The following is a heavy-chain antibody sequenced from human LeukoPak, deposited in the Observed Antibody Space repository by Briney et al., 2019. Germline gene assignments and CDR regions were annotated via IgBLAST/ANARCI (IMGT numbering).Heavy chain of an antibody. CDR3: ARHRVEYYDGSGYFTALFDY. J-gene: IGHJ4*02. Sequence: PSETLSLTCTVSGGSISSYYWSWIRQPPGKGLEWIGYIYYNGSTNYNPSLKSRVTISVDTSKNHFSLKLSSVTAADTAVYYCARHRVEYYDGSGYFTALFDYWGQGTLVTVSS. V-gene: IGHV4-59*01. CDR2: IYYNGST. D-gene: IGHD3-22*01. CDR1: GGSISSYY.